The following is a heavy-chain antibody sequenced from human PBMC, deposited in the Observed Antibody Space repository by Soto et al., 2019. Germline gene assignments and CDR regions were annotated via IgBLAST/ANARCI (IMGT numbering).Heavy chain of an antibody. V-gene: IGHV3-30-3*01. CDR2: ISYDGSNK. CDR1: GFTFSSYA. D-gene: IGHD3-22*01. J-gene: IGHJ4*02. Sequence: QVQLVESGGGVVQPGRSLRLSCAAYGFTFSSYAMHWVRQAPGKGLEWVAVISYDGSNKYYADSVKGRFTISRDNSKNTLYPQMNSLRAEDTAVYYCARESKYYYDSSGYYPTHFDYWGQGTLVTVSS. CDR3: ARESKYYYDSSGYYPTHFDY.